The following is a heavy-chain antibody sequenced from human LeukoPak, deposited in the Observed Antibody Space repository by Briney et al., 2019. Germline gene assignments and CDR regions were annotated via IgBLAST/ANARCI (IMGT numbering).Heavy chain of an antibody. CDR1: GGSIRSYY. J-gene: IGHJ4*02. V-gene: IGHV4-39*01. CDR2: IYYSGST. CDR3: ARHSRDIVVVPAAIPAGFFDY. Sequence: SETLSLTCTVSGGSIRSYYWGWIRQPPGKGLEWIGSIYYSGSTYYNPSLKSRVTISVDTSKNQFSLKLSSVTAADTAVYYCARHSRDIVVVPAAIPAGFFDYWGQGTLVTVSS. D-gene: IGHD2-2*01.